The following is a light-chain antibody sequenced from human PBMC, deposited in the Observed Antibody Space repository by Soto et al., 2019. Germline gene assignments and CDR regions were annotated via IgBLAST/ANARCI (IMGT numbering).Light chain of an antibody. V-gene: IGKV3-15*01. CDR2: GAS. J-gene: IGKJ1*01. Sequence: EIVITQSPATLSVSPGERATLSCRASQSVSSNLAWYQQKPGQAPRLLIYGASTRATGISARVSGRGAGTECTRPISSLQSEDVEIDDCHQRQSWTRTFGQGTKVDIK. CDR1: QSVSSN. CDR3: HQRQSWTRT.